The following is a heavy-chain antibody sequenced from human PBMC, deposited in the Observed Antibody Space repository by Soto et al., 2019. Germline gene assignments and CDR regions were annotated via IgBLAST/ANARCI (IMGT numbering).Heavy chain of an antibody. D-gene: IGHD3-22*01. CDR2: ISGSGGST. J-gene: IGHJ4*02. Sequence: EVQLLESGGGLVQPGGSLRLSCAASGFTFSSYAMSWVRQAPGKGLAWVSAISGSGGSTYYADSVKGRFTISRDNSKNTLYLQMNSLRAEDTAVYYCAKSSAIVVVIIDYWGQGTLVTVSS. CDR3: AKSSAIVVVIIDY. V-gene: IGHV3-23*01. CDR1: GFTFSSYA.